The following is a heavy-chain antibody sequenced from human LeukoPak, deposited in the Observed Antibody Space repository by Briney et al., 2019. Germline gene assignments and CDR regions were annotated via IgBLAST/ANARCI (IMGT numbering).Heavy chain of an antibody. Sequence: SETLSLTCTVSGGSISSGDYYWSWIRQPPGKGLEWIGYIYYSGSTYYNPSLKSRVTISVDTSKNQCSLKLSSVTAADTAVYYCARDSGSGLDYWGQGTLVTVSS. CDR2: IYYSGST. CDR3: ARDSGSGLDY. D-gene: IGHD2-15*01. V-gene: IGHV4-30-4*08. J-gene: IGHJ4*02. CDR1: GGSISSGDYY.